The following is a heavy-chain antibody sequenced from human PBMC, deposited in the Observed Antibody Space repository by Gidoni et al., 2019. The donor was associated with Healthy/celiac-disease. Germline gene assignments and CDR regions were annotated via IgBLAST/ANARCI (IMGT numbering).Heavy chain of an antibody. Sequence: QVQLVQSGAEVKKPGASVKVSCKASGYTFTSYDINWVRQATGQGLEWMGWMNPNSGNTGYAQKFQGRVTMTRNTSISTAYMELSSLRSEDTAVYYCATTPHSSSWTVYYYYYGMDVWGQGTTVTVSS. V-gene: IGHV1-8*01. CDR3: ATTPHSSSWTVYYYYYGMDV. D-gene: IGHD6-13*01. CDR1: GYTFTSYD. CDR2: MNPNSGNT. J-gene: IGHJ6*02.